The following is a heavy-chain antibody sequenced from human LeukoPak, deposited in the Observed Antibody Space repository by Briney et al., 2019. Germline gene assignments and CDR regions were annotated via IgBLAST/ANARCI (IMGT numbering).Heavy chain of an antibody. D-gene: IGHD2-15*01. CDR2: ISWNSGSI. Sequence: PGGSLRLSCAASGFTFDDYAMHWVRQAPGKGLEWVSGISWNSGSIGYADSVKGRFTISRDNAKNSLYLQMNSLRAEDTALYYCAKDRYCSGGSCYSFDYWGQGTLVTVSS. V-gene: IGHV3-9*01. CDR3: AKDRYCSGGSCYSFDY. CDR1: GFTFDDYA. J-gene: IGHJ4*02.